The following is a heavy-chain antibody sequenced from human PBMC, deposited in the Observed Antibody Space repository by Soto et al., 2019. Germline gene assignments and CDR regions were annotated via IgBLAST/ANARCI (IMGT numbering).Heavy chain of an antibody. V-gene: IGHV3-21*01. CDR2: ISSSSSYI. D-gene: IGHD1-1*01. Sequence: LSLTCAASGFTFSSYSMNWVRQAPGKGLEWVSSISSSSSYIYYADSVKGRFTISRDNAKNSLYLQMNSLRAEDTAVYYCARDPKRGRGTTNDYWGQGTLVTVSS. CDR1: GFTFSSYS. J-gene: IGHJ4*02. CDR3: ARDPKRGRGTTNDY.